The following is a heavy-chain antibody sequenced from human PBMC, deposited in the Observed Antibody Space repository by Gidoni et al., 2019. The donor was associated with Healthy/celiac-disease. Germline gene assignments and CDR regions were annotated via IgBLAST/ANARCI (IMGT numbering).Heavy chain of an antibody. Sequence: EVQLLESGGGLVQPGGSLRLSCAASGFTFSSYAMSWVRPAPGKGLEWGSAISGSCGSKYYADPVKGRFTISRDNSKNTLYLQMNSLRAEDTAVYYCGKRWELEASFDYWGQGTLVTVSS. V-gene: IGHV3-23*01. CDR2: ISGSCGSK. J-gene: IGHJ4*02. CDR3: GKRWELEASFDY. CDR1: GFTFSSYA. D-gene: IGHD1-26*01.